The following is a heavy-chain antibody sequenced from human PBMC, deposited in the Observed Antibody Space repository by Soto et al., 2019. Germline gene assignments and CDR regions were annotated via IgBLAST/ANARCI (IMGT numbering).Heavy chain of an antibody. Sequence: GGSLRLSCAASGFTFSSYWMSWVRQAPGKGLEWVANIKKDGSEKYYVDSVKGRFTISRDNAKNSLYLQMNSLRVEDTAVYYCAKGGYSNDWFDPWGQGTLVTVSS. CDR2: IKKDGSEK. J-gene: IGHJ5*02. CDR1: GFTFSSYW. V-gene: IGHV3-7*03. D-gene: IGHD4-4*01. CDR3: AKGGYSNDWFDP.